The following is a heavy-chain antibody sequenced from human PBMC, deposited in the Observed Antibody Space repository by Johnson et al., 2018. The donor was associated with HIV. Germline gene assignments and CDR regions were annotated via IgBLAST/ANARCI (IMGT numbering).Heavy chain of an antibody. CDR2: INWTGAIT. CDR3: ARNGLIPAAKGVAFDI. Sequence: EVQLVVSGGGVVQPGRSLRLSCAASGFTFDDYGMTWVRQAPGKGLEWVSRINWTGAITAYADSVKGRFTISRDNAKNSLYLQMNSLRAEDTAVYYCARNGLIPAAKGVAFDIWGHGTTVTVSS. J-gene: IGHJ3*02. D-gene: IGHD2-2*01. CDR1: GFTFDDYG. V-gene: IGHV3-20*04.